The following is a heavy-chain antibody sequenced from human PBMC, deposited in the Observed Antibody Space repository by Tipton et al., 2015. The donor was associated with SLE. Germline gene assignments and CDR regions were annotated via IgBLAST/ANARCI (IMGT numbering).Heavy chain of an antibody. Sequence: TLSLTCTVSGGSISGYYWGWIRQPPGKGLEWIGYIYDSGSTSYKPSLETRVTISVDTSKNQFSLKLSSVTAADTAVYYCARWRGYGPSFDYWGQGTLVTVSS. CDR3: ARWRGYGPSFDY. V-gene: IGHV4-59*01. CDR2: IYDSGST. J-gene: IGHJ4*02. D-gene: IGHD5-18*01. CDR1: GGSISGYY.